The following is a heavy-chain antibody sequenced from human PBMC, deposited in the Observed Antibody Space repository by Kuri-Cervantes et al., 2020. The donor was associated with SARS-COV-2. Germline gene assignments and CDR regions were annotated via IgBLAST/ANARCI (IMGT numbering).Heavy chain of an antibody. Sequence: GESLKISCAASGFTFSSYGMHWVRQAPGKGLEWVAVISYDGSNKYYADSVKGRFTISRDNSKNTLYLQMNSLRAEDTAVYYCARDGRDLDTAMVYYGMDVWGQGTTVTVSS. CDR2: ISYDGSNK. CDR1: GFTFSSYG. V-gene: IGHV3-30*03. D-gene: IGHD5-18*01. J-gene: IGHJ6*02. CDR3: ARDGRDLDTAMVYYGMDV.